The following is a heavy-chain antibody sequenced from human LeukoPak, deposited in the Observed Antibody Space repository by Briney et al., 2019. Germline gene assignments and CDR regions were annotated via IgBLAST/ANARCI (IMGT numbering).Heavy chain of an antibody. J-gene: IGHJ4*02. CDR1: GGSISNYY. CDR3: ARFGITVVRGGKYYFDH. D-gene: IGHD3-10*01. CDR2: IYYSGAT. V-gene: IGHV4-59*08. Sequence: SETLSLTCTVSGGSISNYYWSWIRQPPGKGLEWIGHIYYSGATKYNPSLKSRITISVNTSKNQFSRMLNSVTAAETAVYYCARFGITVVRGGKYYFDHWGQGTLVTVSS.